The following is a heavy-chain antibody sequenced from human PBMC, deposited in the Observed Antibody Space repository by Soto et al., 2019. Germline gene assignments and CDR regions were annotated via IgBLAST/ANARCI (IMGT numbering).Heavy chain of an antibody. V-gene: IGHV4-31*03. CDR2: IYYSGST. CDR1: GGSISSGGYY. J-gene: IGHJ5*02. Sequence: PSETLSLTCTVSGGSISSGGYYWSWIRQHPGKGLEWIGYIYYSGSTYYNPSLKSRVTISVDTSKNQFSLKLSSVTAADTAVYYCARVRGPAGKIDPWGQGTLVTVSS. CDR3: ARVRGPAGKIDP.